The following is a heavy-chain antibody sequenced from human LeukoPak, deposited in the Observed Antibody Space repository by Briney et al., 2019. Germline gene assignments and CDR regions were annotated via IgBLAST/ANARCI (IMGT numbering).Heavy chain of an antibody. D-gene: IGHD1-1*01. V-gene: IGHV4-34*01. CDR3: ARIGTTGTTLN. Sequence: SETLSLTCAVYGGSFSGYYWSWIRQPPGKGLEWIGEINHSGSTNYNPSHKSRVTISVDTSKNQFSLKLSSVTAADTAVYYCARIGTTGTTLNWGQGTLVTVSS. J-gene: IGHJ4*02. CDR1: GGSFSGYY. CDR2: INHSGST.